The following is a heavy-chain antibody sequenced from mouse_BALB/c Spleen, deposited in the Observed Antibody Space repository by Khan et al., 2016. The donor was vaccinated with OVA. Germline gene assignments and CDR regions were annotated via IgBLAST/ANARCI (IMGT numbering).Heavy chain of an antibody. V-gene: IGHV9-3-1*01. D-gene: IGHD2-1*01. Sequence: QIQLVQSGPELKKPGETVKISCKASGYTFTNYGMNWVKQAPGKGLKWMGWINTYTGEATYVDDFKGRFAFSLETSASTAYLQINNRKNEDTATYFCARGGLYYGNYVGAYWGQGTLVTVSA. CDR3: ARGGLYYGNYVGAY. J-gene: IGHJ3*01. CDR2: INTYTGEA. CDR1: GYTFTNYG.